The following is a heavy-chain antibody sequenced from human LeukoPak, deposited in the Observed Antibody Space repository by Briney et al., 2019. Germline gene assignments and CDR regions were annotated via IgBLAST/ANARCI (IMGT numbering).Heavy chain of an antibody. D-gene: IGHD6-13*01. J-gene: IGHJ4*02. V-gene: IGHV3-23*01. CDR1: GFTFSSYA. CDR2: ISGCGATT. CDR3: AKSTGYSTTGRDFDS. Sequence: AGGSLRLSCAASGFTFSSYAMSWVRQAPGEGLEWVSDISGCGATTFYADSVKGRFTIPRDNSKNTLYLQLSSLRAEDTAVYYCAKSTGYSTTGRDFDSWGRGTLVTVSS.